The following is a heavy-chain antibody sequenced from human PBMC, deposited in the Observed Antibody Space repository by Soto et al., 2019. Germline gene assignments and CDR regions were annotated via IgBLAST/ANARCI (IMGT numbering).Heavy chain of an antibody. CDR3: ARQTQSFYSSIPGT. Sequence: GGSLRLSCAASGFTFSSYSMNWVRQAPGKGLEWVSSISSSSSYIYYADSVKGRFTISRDNAKNSLYLQMNSLRAEDTAVYYCARQTQSFYSSIPGTWGQGTLVTVSS. J-gene: IGHJ5*02. CDR1: GFTFSSYS. D-gene: IGHD6-13*01. V-gene: IGHV3-21*01. CDR2: ISSSSSYI.